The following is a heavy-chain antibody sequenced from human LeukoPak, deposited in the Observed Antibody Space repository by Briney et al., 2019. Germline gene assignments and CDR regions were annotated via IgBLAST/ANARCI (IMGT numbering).Heavy chain of an antibody. CDR1: GYSISSGYY. J-gene: IGHJ5*02. CDR2: IYHSGST. D-gene: IGHD6-13*01. CDR3: VRDGYSSSWYWFDP. V-gene: IGHV4-38-2*02. Sequence: PAETLSLTCTVSGYSISSGYYWGWIRQPPGKGLAWIGSIYHSGSTYYYPSLKSRVTISVDTSKNQFSLRLSSVTAADTAVYYCVRDGYSSSWYWFDPWGQGTLVTVSS.